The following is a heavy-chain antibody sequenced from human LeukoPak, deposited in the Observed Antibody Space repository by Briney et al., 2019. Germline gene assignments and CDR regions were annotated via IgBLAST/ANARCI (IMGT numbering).Heavy chain of an antibody. J-gene: IGHJ4*02. CDR1: GLTFSSCS. V-gene: IGHV3-21*01. CDR2: ISSSSSYI. Sequence: GGSLRLSCAASGLTFSSCSMNWVRQAPGKGLEWISSISSSSSYIYYADSVKGRFTISRDNAKNSLYLQMNSLRAEDTAVYYCARGLANYDILTGYYPFDYWGQGTLVTVSS. D-gene: IGHD3-9*01. CDR3: ARGLANYDILTGYYPFDY.